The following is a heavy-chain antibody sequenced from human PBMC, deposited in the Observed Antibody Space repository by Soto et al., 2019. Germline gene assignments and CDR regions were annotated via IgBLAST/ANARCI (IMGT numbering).Heavy chain of an antibody. CDR2: IIASGTYS. J-gene: IGHJ3*01. CDR1: GFTFSDYA. D-gene: IGHD4-17*01. Sequence: PGGSLRLSCAASGFTFSDYAMTWVRQAPGKGLEWVSGIIASGTYSKYADSVNGRFTISRDNAKSTLYLQMNGLRVEDTAVYFCAKDPNGDYIGAFDFWGQGTMVTVSS. CDR3: AKDPNGDYIGAFDF. V-gene: IGHV3-23*01.